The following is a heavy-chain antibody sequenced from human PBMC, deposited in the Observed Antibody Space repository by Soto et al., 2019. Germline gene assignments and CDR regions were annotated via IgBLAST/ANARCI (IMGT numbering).Heavy chain of an antibody. V-gene: IGHV1-24*01. CDR2: FDPEDGET. CDR1: GYTLTELS. Sequence: ASVKVSCKVSGYTLTELSMHWVRQAPGKGLEWMGGFDPEDGETIYAQKFQGRVTMTEDTSTDTAYMELSSLRSEDTAVYYCATHSPRNYDFWSGYYERMPPKREHYYYYGMDVWGQGTTVTVSS. CDR3: ATHSPRNYDFWSGYYERMPPKREHYYYYGMDV. D-gene: IGHD3-3*01. J-gene: IGHJ6*02.